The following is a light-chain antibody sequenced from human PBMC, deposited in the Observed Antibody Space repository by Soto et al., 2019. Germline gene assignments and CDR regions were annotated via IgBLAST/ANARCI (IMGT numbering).Light chain of an antibody. J-gene: IGKJ2*01. CDR1: QSISSW. V-gene: IGKV1-5*03. CDR2: KAS. CDR3: QQYDYYPYT. Sequence: DIQMTQSPSTLSASVGDRVTITCRASQSISSWLAWYQQKPGEAPKILIYKASSLETGVPSRFSGSGSGKEFTLTNSSLQPDDFATYYCQQYDYYPYTFGQGTKLEIK.